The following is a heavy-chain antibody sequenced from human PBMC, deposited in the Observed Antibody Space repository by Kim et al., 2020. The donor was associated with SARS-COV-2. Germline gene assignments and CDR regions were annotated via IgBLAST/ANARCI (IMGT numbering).Heavy chain of an antibody. J-gene: IGHJ3*02. V-gene: IGHV3-30*07. Sequence: VKGRFTIPRDNSKNKRYLQMNSLQAGDTAVYYCARDIAVAGTHPDAFDIWGQGTMVTVSS. CDR3: ARDIAVAGTHPDAFDI. D-gene: IGHD6-19*01.